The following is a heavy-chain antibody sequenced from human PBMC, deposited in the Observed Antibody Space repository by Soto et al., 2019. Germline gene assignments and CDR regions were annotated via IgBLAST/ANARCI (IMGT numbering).Heavy chain of an antibody. V-gene: IGHV3-21*01. D-gene: IGHD4-17*01. Sequence: EVQLVESGGGLVKPGGSLRLSCAASGFTFCSYSMNWVRQPPGKSLEWVSSISISGTYIYYADSVKGRFTISRDNAKNSLYLQMTSLRAEDTAVYYCATVTRAGYWGQGTLVTVCS. J-gene: IGHJ4*02. CDR3: ATVTRAGY. CDR2: ISISGTYI. CDR1: GFTFCSYS.